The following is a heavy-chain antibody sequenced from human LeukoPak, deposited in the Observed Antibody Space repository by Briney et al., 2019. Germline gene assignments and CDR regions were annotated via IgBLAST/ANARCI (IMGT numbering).Heavy chain of an antibody. V-gene: IGHV3-20*04. CDR2: INWNGGST. CDR3: ARDIESGYYPYYFDY. J-gene: IGHJ4*02. Sequence: GGSLRLSCAASGFTFDDYGMSWVRQAPGKGLEWVSGINWNGGSTGYADSVKGRFTISRDNAKNSLYLQMNSLRAEDTALYYCARDIESGYYPYYFDYWGQGTLVTVSS. D-gene: IGHD3-22*01. CDR1: GFTFDDYG.